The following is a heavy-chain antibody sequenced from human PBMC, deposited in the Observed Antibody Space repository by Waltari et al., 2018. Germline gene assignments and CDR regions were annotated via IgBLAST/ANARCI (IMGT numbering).Heavy chain of an antibody. V-gene: IGHV1-46*01. CDR2: NNPSGGST. CDR3: ARDRDFGILAASFDY. J-gene: IGHJ4*02. Sequence: GQGLEWMGINNPSGGSTSYEQKFQGRVTMTRDTSTSTVYMELSSLRSEDTAVYYCARDRDFGILAASFDYWGQGTLVTVSS. D-gene: IGHD6-19*01.